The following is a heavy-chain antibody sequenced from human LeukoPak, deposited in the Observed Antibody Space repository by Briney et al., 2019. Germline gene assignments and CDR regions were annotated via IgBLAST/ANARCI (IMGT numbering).Heavy chain of an antibody. CDR1: GRSFSGYY. CDR3: ARGRRNYYGSGSYYGSYYYYMDV. Sequence: PSETLSLTCAVYGRSFSGYYWSWIRQPPGKGLEWIGEINHSGSTNYNPSLKSRVTISVDTSKNQFSLKLSSVTAADTAVYYCARGRRNYYGSGSYYGSYYYYMDVWGKGTTVTISS. D-gene: IGHD3-10*01. V-gene: IGHV4-34*01. CDR2: INHSGST. J-gene: IGHJ6*03.